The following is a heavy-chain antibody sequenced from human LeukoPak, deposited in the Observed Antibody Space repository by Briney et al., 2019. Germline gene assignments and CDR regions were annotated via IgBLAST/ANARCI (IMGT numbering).Heavy chain of an antibody. CDR1: GGSISSYY. D-gene: IGHD6-13*01. CDR3: ARYGEQLEAFDI. CDR2: IYYSGST. V-gene: IGHV4-59*01. Sequence: SETLSLTCTVSGGSISSYYWSWIRQPPGKGLEWIGYIYYSGSTNYNPSLKSRVTISVDTSKNQFSLKLSFVTAADTAVYYCARYGEQLEAFDIWGQGTMVTVSS. J-gene: IGHJ3*02.